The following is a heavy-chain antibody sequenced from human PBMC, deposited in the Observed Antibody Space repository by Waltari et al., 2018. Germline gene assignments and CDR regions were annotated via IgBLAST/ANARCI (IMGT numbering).Heavy chain of an antibody. CDR3: ATYIGASVGTAAFDV. V-gene: IGHV4-39*01. CDR2: MSYTGAT. CDR1: ITSNRHY. J-gene: IGHJ3*01. D-gene: IGHD1-1*01. Sequence: ITSNRHYWGWIRQPPGQGLEWIGTMSYTGATYSSPSLESRVTVSRDTSKNQLSLKLVSVTAADTAVYYCATYIGASVGTAAFDVWGQGTMVAVSS.